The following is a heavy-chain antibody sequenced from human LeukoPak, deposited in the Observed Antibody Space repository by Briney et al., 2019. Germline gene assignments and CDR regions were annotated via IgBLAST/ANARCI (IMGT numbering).Heavy chain of an antibody. Sequence: SGGSLRLSCAASGFTFSYFWMHWFRQTPGKGLVWVSCINTDESYSTYADSVKGRFTISRDNVRNTLYLQMNSLRAEDSAVYYCARDFDGPRASDYWGQGISVTVSS. CDR2: INTDESYS. D-gene: IGHD4-17*01. CDR1: GFTFSYFW. CDR3: ARDFDGPRASDY. V-gene: IGHV3-74*01. J-gene: IGHJ4*02.